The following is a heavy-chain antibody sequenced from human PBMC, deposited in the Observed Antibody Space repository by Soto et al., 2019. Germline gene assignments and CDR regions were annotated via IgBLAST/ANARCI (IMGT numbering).Heavy chain of an antibody. V-gene: IGHV4-39*01. J-gene: IGHJ4*02. Sequence: SETLSLTCTVSGGSISSSSYYWGWIRQPPGKGLEWIGGIYYSGSTYYNPSLKSRVTISVDTSKNQFSLKLSSVTAADTAVYYCASGVDIVATITEPFDYWGQGTLVTVSS. CDR3: ASGVDIVATITEPFDY. CDR2: IYYSGST. D-gene: IGHD5-12*01. CDR1: GGSISSSSYY.